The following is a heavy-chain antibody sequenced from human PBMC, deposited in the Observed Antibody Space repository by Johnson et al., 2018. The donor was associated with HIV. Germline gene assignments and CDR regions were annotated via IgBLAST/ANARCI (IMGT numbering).Heavy chain of an antibody. CDR3: ARTRHYYEAFDI. V-gene: IGHV3-30-3*01. J-gene: IGHJ3*02. Sequence: QMLLVESGGGVVRPGGSLRLSCTASGFTFSSYALHWVRQAPGKGLEWVAVLSYDGSNKYYADSVKGRFTISRDNSKNTLYLQMNSLRAEDTAVYYCARTRHYYEAFDIWGQGTMVTVSS. CDR2: LSYDGSNK. CDR1: GFTFSSYA. D-gene: IGHD3-10*01.